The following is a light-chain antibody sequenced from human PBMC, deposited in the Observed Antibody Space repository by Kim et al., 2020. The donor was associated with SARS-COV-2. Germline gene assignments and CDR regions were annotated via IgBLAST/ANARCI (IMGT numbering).Light chain of an antibody. J-gene: IGLJ2*01. CDR3: QAWDSSTVV. CDR1: KLGDKY. Sequence: SVSPGQTASITCSGDKLGDKYACWYQQTPGLSPVLVIYQDSKRPSGIPERFSGSNSGNTATLTISGTQAMDEADYYCQAWDSSTVVFGGGTQLTVL. CDR2: QDS. V-gene: IGLV3-1*01.